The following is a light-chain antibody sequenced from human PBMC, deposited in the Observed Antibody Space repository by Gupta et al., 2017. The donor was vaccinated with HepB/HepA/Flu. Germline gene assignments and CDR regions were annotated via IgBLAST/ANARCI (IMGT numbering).Light chain of an antibody. CDR2: GNS. V-gene: IGLV1-40*01. CDR1: SSNIGAGSD. J-gene: IGLJ1*01. Sequence: QSVPTHPPSSSRAAGQRVTISCTASSSNIGAGSDVHWYQQPPGTAPKLLIYGNSNRPSGVPDRFSGSKSGTSASLAITGLQAEDEADYYCQSYDSSLSALYVFGTGTKVTVL. CDR3: QSYDSSLSALYV.